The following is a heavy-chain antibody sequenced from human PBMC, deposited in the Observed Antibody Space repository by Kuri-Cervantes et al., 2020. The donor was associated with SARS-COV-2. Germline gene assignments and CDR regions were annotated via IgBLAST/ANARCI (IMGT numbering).Heavy chain of an antibody. V-gene: IGHV2-5*01. CDR2: IFGNDDE. D-gene: IGHD6-19*01. CDR3: AHIRRTSGWHYFHFYTMDV. Sequence: SGPTLVKPTQTLTLTCTFSGFSLSTAEVGVGWIRQPPGEALEWLALIFGNDDERYSPSLKNRLTLTKGTSKNQVVLILTNVAPVDTGTYYCAHIRRTSGWHYFHFYTMDVWGQGTTVTVSS. J-gene: IGHJ6*02. CDR1: GFSLSTAEVG.